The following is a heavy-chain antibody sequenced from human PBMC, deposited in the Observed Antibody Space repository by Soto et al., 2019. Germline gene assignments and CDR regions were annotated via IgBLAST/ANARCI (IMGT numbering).Heavy chain of an antibody. Sequence: ASVKVSCKASGYTFTNYGISWVRQAPGQGLEWMGWISAYNGNTNYAQKLQGRVTMTTDTSTSTAYMELRSLRSDDTAVYYCARVRITGTTNWFDPWGQGTLVTVSS. CDR2: ISAYNGNT. D-gene: IGHD1-20*01. CDR3: ARVRITGTTNWFDP. V-gene: IGHV1-18*01. CDR1: GYTFTNYG. J-gene: IGHJ5*02.